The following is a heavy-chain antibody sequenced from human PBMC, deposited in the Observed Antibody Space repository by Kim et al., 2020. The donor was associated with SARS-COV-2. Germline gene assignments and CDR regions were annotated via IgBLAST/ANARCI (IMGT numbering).Heavy chain of an antibody. V-gene: IGHV3-30*03. CDR1: GFTFSSYG. J-gene: IGHJ4*02. CDR2: ISYDGSNK. CDR3: ATLSSGPSKGDY. Sequence: GGSLRLSCAASGFTFSSYGMHWVRQAPGKGLEWVAVISYDGSNKYYADSVKGRFTISRDNSKNTLYLQMNSLRAEDTAVYYCATLSSGPSKGDYWGQGTLVTVSS. D-gene: IGHD6-19*01.